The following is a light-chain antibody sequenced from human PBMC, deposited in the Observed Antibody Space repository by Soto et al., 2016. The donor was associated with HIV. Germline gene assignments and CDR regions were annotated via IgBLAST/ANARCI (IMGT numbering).Light chain of an antibody. CDR3: MQGTHWPRT. CDR1: QSLVHSDGNTY. V-gene: IGKV2-30*02. Sequence: DFVMTQSPLSLAVTLGQPATISCRSSQSLVHSDGNTYLHWFQQRPGQSPRRLIYKVSNRDSAVPDRFSGSGSGTDFTLKISRVEAEDVGVYYCMQGTHWPRTFGQGTKVEIQ. J-gene: IGKJ1*01. CDR2: KVS.